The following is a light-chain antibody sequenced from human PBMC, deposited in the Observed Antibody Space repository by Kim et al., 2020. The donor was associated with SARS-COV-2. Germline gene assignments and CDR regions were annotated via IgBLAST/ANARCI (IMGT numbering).Light chain of an antibody. CDR3: LQYDTSPRT. V-gene: IGKV3-20*01. J-gene: IGKJ1*01. CDR1: QSVSSSY. CDR2: AAS. Sequence: EIVLTQSPDTLSLSPGERATLSCRASQSVSSSYLAWYQQKPGQAPSLLIYAASSRATGIPDRFRGSGSGTDFTLTITRLEPEDFAVYYCLQYDTSPRTFGQGTKVDIK.